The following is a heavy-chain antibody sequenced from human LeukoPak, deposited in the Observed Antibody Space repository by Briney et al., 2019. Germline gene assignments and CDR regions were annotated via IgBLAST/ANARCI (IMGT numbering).Heavy chain of an antibody. CDR2: LSTDGSST. CDR1: GFTFSSHW. D-gene: IGHD3-22*01. J-gene: IGHJ4*02. CDR3: ARDYNRKNYYDSTGYACDY. V-gene: IGHV3-74*01. Sequence: GGSLRLSCAASGFTFSSHWMHWLRQAPGKGLVWVSRLSTDGSSTSYADSVKGRFTISRDNAKNTLYLQMSSLRAEDTAVYYCARDYNRKNYYDSTGYACDYWGQGTLVTVSS.